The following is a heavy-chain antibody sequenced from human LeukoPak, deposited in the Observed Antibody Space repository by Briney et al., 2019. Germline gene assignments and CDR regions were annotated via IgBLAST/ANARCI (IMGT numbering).Heavy chain of an antibody. CDR1: GGAFSSYA. D-gene: IGHD4-17*01. CDR3: ARDPGYGDYLTFDY. J-gene: IGHJ4*02. Sequence: SVKVSCKASGGAFSSYAISWVRQAPGQGLEWMGRIIPILGIANYAQKFQGRVTITADKSTSTAYMELSSLRSEDTAVYYCARDPGYGDYLTFDYWGQGTLVTVSS. V-gene: IGHV1-69*04. CDR2: IIPILGIA.